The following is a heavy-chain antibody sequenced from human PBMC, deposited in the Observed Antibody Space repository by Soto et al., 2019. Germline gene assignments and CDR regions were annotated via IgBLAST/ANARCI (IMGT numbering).Heavy chain of an antibody. CDR1: GGSISSGGYY. D-gene: IGHD5-18*01. J-gene: IGHJ6*02. CDR3: AIDQEYSYGYAGPNPVGMDV. V-gene: IGHV4-31*03. Sequence: SETLSLTCTVSGGSISSGGYYWSWIRQHPGKGLEWIGYIYYSGSTYYNPSLKSRVTISVDTSKNQFSLKLSSVTAADTAVYYCAIDQEYSYGYAGPNPVGMDVWGQGTRSPSP. CDR2: IYYSGST.